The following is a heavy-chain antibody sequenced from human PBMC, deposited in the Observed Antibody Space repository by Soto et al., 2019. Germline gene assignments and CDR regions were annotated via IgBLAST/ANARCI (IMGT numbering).Heavy chain of an antibody. V-gene: IGHV1-2*02. D-gene: IGHD3-3*01. J-gene: IGHJ6*02. CDR2: TNPNSGDT. CDR1: GYAFSGYY. CDR3: LSDSRFRGFLEWSLDV. Sequence: EASLKVSCKASGYAFSGYYIHWVRQAPGQGLEWMGWTNPNSGDTNYAQKFQGRVTVTRGTSITTAYMELSRLRSDDTAVYYCLSDSRFRGFLEWSLDVWAHGTTVTVSS.